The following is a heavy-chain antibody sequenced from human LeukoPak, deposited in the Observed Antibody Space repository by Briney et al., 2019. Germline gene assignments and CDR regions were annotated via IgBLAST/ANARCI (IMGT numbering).Heavy chain of an antibody. CDR2: IIPILGIA. V-gene: IGHV1-69*04. D-gene: IGHD5-12*01. J-gene: IGHJ4*02. CDR1: GGTFSSYA. Sequence: EASVKVFCEASGGTFSSYAISWVRQAPGQGLEWMGRIIPILGIANYAQKFQGRVTITADKSTSTAYMELSSLRSEDTAVYYCARDRVGGYGPLDYWGQGTLVTVSS. CDR3: ARDRVGGYGPLDY.